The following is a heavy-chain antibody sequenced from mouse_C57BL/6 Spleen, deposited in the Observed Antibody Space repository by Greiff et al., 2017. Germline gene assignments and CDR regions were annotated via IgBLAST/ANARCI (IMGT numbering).Heavy chain of an antibody. CDR1: GYTFTDYN. CDR2: INPNNGGT. V-gene: IGHV1-18*01. CDR3: ARRIYYDFLYYFDY. J-gene: IGHJ2*01. D-gene: IGHD2-4*01. Sequence: VQLKQSGPELVKPGASVKIPCKASGYTFTDYNMDWVKQSHGKSLEWIGDINPNNGGTIYNQKFKGKATLTVDKSSSTAYMELRSLTSEDTAVYYCARRIYYDFLYYFDYWGQGTTLTVSS.